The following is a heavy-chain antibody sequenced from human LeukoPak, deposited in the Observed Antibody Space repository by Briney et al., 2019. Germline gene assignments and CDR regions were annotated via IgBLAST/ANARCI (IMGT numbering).Heavy chain of an antibody. J-gene: IGHJ3*02. CDR1: GYTFTSYD. D-gene: IGHD6-6*01. V-gene: IGHV1-18*01. CDR3: ARVTGSSSRGAFDI. Sequence: ASVKVSCKASGYTFTSYDISWVRQAPGQGLEWMGWISAYNGNTNYAQKLQGRVTMTTDTSTSTAYMELRSLRSDDSAVYYCARVTGSSSRGAFDIWGQGTMVTVSS. CDR2: ISAYNGNT.